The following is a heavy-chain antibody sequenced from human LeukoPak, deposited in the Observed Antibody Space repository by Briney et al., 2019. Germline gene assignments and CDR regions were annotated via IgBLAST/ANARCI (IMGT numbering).Heavy chain of an antibody. V-gene: IGHV3-23*01. D-gene: IGHD2-2*01. Sequence: PGGSLRLSCAASGFTFSSYAMSWVRQAPGKGLEWVSAISGSGGSTYYADSVKGRFTISRDNSKNTLYLQMNSLRAEDTVVYYSTAATNIGYCSSTSCYQSYWGQGTLVTVSS. CDR2: ISGSGGST. J-gene: IGHJ4*02. CDR3: TAATNIGYCSSTSCYQSY. CDR1: GFTFSSYA.